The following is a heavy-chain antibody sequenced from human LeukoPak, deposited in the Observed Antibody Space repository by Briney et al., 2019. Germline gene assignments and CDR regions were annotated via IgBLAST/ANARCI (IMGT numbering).Heavy chain of an antibody. CDR1: GFTFSSYS. D-gene: IGHD3-16*01. CDR3: ARDLPALDDYVYMDV. J-gene: IGHJ6*03. V-gene: IGHV3-21*01. CDR2: ITSSSNYI. Sequence: GGSLRLSCAASGFTFSSYSMNWVRQAPGKGLEWVSSITSSSNYIYYADSVKGRFTISRDNAKNSLYLQMNGLRAEDTALYYCARDLPALDDYVYMDVWGKGTTVTISS.